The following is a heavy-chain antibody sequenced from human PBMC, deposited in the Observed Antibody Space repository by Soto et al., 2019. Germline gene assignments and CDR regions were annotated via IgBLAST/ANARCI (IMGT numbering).Heavy chain of an antibody. V-gene: IGHV4-31*03. J-gene: IGHJ6*02. D-gene: IGHD1-26*01. CDR1: GGSITSGSHY. Sequence: PSETLSLTCTVSGGSITSGSHYWSWIRQHPGKGLEWIGYIYYSGSTYYNPSLKSRVTITVDTSKNRFSLKLTSVAAADTAVYYCARGSNARIYYGMDVWGQGTTVTVSS. CDR3: ARGSNARIYYGMDV. CDR2: IYYSGST.